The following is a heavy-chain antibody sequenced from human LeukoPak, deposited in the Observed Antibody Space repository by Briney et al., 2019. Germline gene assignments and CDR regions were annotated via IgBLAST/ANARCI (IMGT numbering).Heavy chain of an antibody. Sequence: GGSLRLSCAAPGFAFSSYAMSWVRQAPGKGLEWVSAISGSGGSTYYADSVKGRFTISRDNSKNTLYLQMNSLRAEDTAVYYCAKGSAYSSSWGYYYYYGMDVWGQGTTVTVSS. CDR2: ISGSGGST. CDR1: GFAFSSYA. D-gene: IGHD6-13*01. J-gene: IGHJ6*02. CDR3: AKGSAYSSSWGYYYYYGMDV. V-gene: IGHV3-23*01.